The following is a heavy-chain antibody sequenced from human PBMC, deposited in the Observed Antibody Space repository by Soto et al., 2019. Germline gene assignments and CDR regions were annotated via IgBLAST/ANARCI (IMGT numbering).Heavy chain of an antibody. D-gene: IGHD3-10*01. CDR3: ARITFGELPDY. V-gene: IGHV3-21*01. CDR2: ISSSSSYI. CDR1: GFTFSSYS. J-gene: IGHJ4*02. Sequence: EVQLVESGGGLVKPGGSLRLSCAAAGFTFSSYSMNWVRQAPGKGLEWVSSISSSSSYIYYADSVKGRFTISRDNAKNSLYLQMNSLRAEDTAVYYCARITFGELPDYWGQGTLVTVSS.